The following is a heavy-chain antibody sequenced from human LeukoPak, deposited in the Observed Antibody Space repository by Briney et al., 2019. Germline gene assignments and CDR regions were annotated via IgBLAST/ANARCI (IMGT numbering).Heavy chain of an antibody. Sequence: SETLPLICTVPGGSISSGSYYWGWVCQPPGKGLEWIGSISYSGTTYYNLSLKSRVTLSVDTSKNQFSLKLSSVTAADTALYYCARHLRGGSIWFDYWGQGTLVDVSS. CDR1: GGSISSGSYY. D-gene: IGHD6-13*01. CDR2: ISYSGTT. CDR3: ARHLRGGSIWFDY. V-gene: IGHV4-39*01. J-gene: IGHJ4*02.